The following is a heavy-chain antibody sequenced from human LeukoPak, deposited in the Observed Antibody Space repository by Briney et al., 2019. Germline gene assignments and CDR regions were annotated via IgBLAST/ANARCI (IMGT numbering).Heavy chain of an antibody. CDR1: GDSIRSSGYY. Sequence: PSETLSLTCIVSGDSIRSSGYYWGWIHQPPGKGLEWIGSMFYGETTSYSPSLQGRVTISLDTSKNQFSLRLNSVTAADTAVYYCARLERSRMDGAQYWGQGTLVTVSS. CDR2: MFYGETT. CDR3: ARLERSRMDGAQY. V-gene: IGHV4-39*01. D-gene: IGHD4/OR15-4a*01. J-gene: IGHJ4*02.